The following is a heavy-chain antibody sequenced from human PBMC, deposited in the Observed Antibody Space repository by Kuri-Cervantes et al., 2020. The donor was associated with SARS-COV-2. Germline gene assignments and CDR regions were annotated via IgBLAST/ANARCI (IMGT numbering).Heavy chain of an antibody. CDR2: INHSGST. D-gene: IGHD4-11*01. Sequence: SETLSLTCAVYGGSLSGYYWSWIRQPPGKGLEWNGEINHSGSTNYNPSLKSRVTISVDTSKNQFSLKLSSVTAADTAVYYCARGRTVTTFYGIRQWFDPWGQGTLVTVS. V-gene: IGHV4-34*01. CDR1: GGSLSGYY. CDR3: ARGRTVTTFYGIRQWFDP. J-gene: IGHJ5*02.